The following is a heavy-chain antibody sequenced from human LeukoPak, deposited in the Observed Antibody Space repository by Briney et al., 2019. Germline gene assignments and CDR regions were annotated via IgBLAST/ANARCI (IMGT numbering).Heavy chain of an antibody. CDR1: GFTLSSYS. CDR2: ISSSSSYI. D-gene: IGHD6-13*01. V-gene: IGHV3-21*01. Sequence: GGSLRLSCAASGFTLSSYSMNWVRQAPGKGLEWVSSISSSSSYIYYADSVKGRFTISRDNAKNSLYLQMNSLRAEDTAVYYCARVSGIAAAGYYYFDYWGQGTLVTVSS. J-gene: IGHJ4*02. CDR3: ARVSGIAAAGYYYFDY.